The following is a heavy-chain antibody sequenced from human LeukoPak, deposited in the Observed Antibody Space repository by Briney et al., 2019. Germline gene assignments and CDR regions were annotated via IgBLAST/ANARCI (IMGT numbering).Heavy chain of an antibody. CDR2: INHSGST. Sequence: SQTLSLTCTVSGGSISSGDYYWSWIRQPPGKGLEWIGEINHSGSTNYNPSLKSRVTISVDTSKNQFSLKLSSVTAADTAVYYCAREKAARSLYYYYYMDVWGKGTTVTVSS. CDR3: AREKAARSLYYYYYMDV. V-gene: IGHV4-30-4*08. CDR1: GGSISSGDYY. J-gene: IGHJ6*03. D-gene: IGHD6-6*01.